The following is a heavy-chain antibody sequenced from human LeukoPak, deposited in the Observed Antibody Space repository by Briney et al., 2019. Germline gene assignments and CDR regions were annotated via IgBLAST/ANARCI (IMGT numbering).Heavy chain of an antibody. V-gene: IGHV1-2*02. J-gene: IGHJ4*02. CDR3: ARAGILTGYYRPADY. Sequence: LVASVKVSCKASGYTFTGYYMHWVRQAPGQGLEWMGWINPNSGGTNYAQKFQGRVTMTRDTSISTVYMELSRLRSDDTAVYYCARAGILTGYYRPADYWGRGTLVTVSS. D-gene: IGHD3-9*01. CDR2: INPNSGGT. CDR1: GYTFTGYY.